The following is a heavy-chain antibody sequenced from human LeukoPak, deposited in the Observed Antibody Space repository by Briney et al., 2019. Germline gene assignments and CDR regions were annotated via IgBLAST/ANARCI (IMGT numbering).Heavy chain of an antibody. CDR3: ARVRHSYGYGY. D-gene: IGHD5-18*01. J-gene: IGHJ4*02. Sequence: SETLSLTCTVSGGSISGTSYYWGWIRQPPGKGLEWIGSIYYSGSTYYNPSLKSRVTISVDTSKNQFSLKLSSVTAADTAVYYCARVRHSYGYGYWGQGTLVTVSS. V-gene: IGHV4-39*07. CDR1: GGSISGTSYY. CDR2: IYYSGST.